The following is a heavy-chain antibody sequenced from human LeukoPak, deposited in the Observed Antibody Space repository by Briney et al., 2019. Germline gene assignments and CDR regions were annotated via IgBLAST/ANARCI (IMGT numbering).Heavy chain of an antibody. V-gene: IGHV3-7*01. J-gene: IGHJ4*02. CDR3: AATDGFNSGYFDI. D-gene: IGHD5-18*01. CDR2: INQGGSVQ. CDR1: GFAFSNRW. Sequence: GGSLRLSCAASGFAFSNRWMSWVRQAPGKGLEWVANINQGGSVQKYVDSVTGRFTISRDDATNSLYLRMDSLRADDTAVYFCAATDGFNSGYFDIWGQGTLVTVSS.